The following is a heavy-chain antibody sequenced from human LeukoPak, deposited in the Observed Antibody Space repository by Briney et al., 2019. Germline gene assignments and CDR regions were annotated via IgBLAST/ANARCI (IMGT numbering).Heavy chain of an antibody. CDR3: ATVSGYSYGRRYDY. D-gene: IGHD5-18*01. V-gene: IGHV1-69-2*01. CDR2: VDPEDGET. J-gene: IGHJ4*02. CDR1: GYTFTDYY. Sequence: GASVKVSCKASGYTFTDYYMHWVQQTPGKGPEWEGRVDPEDGETIYAEKFQGRVTITADTSADTAYMELSSLRSEDTAVYYCATVSGYSYGRRYDYWGQGTLVTVSS.